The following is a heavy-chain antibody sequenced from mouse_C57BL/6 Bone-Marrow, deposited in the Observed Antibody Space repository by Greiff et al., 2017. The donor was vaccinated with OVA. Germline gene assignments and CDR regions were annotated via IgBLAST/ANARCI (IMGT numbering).Heavy chain of an antibody. D-gene: IGHD2-2*01. V-gene: IGHV3-5*01. CDR2: IYYSGTI. CDR3: ARGGGWLRRPRYFDV. Sequence: EVMLVESGPGLVKPSQTVFLTCTVTGISITTGNYRWSWIRQFPGNKLEWIGYIYYSGTITYNPSLTSRTTITRDTPKNQFFLEMNSLTAEDTATYYCARGGGWLRRPRYFDVWGTGTTVTVSS. CDR1: GISITTGNYR. J-gene: IGHJ1*03.